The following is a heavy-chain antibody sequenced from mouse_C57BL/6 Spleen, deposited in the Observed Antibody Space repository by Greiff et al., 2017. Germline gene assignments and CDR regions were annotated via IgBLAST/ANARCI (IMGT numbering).Heavy chain of an antibody. V-gene: IGHV5-16*01. J-gene: IGHJ2*01. CDR3: ARDGETFSFDY. Sequence: EVKLVESEGGLVQPGSSMKLSCTASGFTFSDYYMAWVRQVPEKGLEWVANINYDGSSTYYLDSLKSRFIISRDNAKNILYLQMSSLKSEDTATYYCARDGETFSFDYWGQGTTLTVSS. CDR2: INYDGSST. CDR1: GFTFSDYY.